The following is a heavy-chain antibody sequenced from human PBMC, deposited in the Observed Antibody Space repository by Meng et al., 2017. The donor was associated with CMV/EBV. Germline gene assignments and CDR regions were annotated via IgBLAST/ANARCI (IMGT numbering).Heavy chain of an antibody. Sequence: SETLSLTCTVSGGSIRSSSYYWGWIRQPPGKGLEWIGSIYYSGSTYYNPSLKSRVTISVDTSKNQFSLKLGSVTAADTAVYYCARAHEANWFDPWGQGTLVTVSS. CDR1: GGSIRSSSYY. CDR3: ARAHEANWFDP. CDR2: IYYSGST. J-gene: IGHJ5*02. V-gene: IGHV4-39*07.